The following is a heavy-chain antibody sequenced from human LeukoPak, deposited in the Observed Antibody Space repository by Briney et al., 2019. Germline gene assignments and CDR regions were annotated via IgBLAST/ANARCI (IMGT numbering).Heavy chain of an antibody. Sequence: GGSLRLSCAASGFTFSDYYMSWIRQAPGKGLEWVSYISSSGSTIYYADSVKGRFTISRDNAKNSLYLQMNRLRAEDTAVYYCARDIVVVVAERYYYYGMDVWGQGTTVTVSS. J-gene: IGHJ6*02. CDR1: GFTFSDYY. CDR3: ARDIVVVVAERYYYYGMDV. D-gene: IGHD2-15*01. CDR2: ISSSGSTI. V-gene: IGHV3-11*04.